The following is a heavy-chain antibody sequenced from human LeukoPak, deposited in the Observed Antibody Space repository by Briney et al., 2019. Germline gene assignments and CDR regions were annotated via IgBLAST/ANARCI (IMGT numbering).Heavy chain of an antibody. CDR3: ARENGYSSSSVAFDI. Sequence: PSQTLSLTCTVSGGSISSGSYYWSWIRQPAGKGLEWIGRIYTSGSTNYNPSLKSRVTISVDTSKNQFSLKLSSVTAADTAVYYCARENGYSSSSVAFDIWGQGTMATVSS. D-gene: IGHD6-6*01. V-gene: IGHV4-61*02. CDR1: GGSISSGSYY. J-gene: IGHJ3*02. CDR2: IYTSGST.